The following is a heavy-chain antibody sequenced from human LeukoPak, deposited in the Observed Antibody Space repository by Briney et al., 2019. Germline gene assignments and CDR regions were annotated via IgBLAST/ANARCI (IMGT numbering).Heavy chain of an antibody. D-gene: IGHD6-19*01. Sequence: GGSLRLSCAASGFAFSSFAMGWVRQSPGKGLEWLSTINGGGNTTFYAYSVKGRFTISRDNSKNTLYLHMDSLRPDDTAIYYCTKELHVAVAVADYYYFYMDVWGRGTAVSVSS. CDR2: INGGGNTT. V-gene: IGHV3-23*01. J-gene: IGHJ6*03. CDR3: TKELHVAVAVADYYYFYMDV. CDR1: GFAFSSFA.